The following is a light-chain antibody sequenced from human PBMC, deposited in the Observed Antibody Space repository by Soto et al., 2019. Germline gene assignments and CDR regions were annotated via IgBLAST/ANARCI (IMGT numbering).Light chain of an antibody. J-gene: IGKJ1*01. CDR3: QQYNSYSPWT. CDR1: QGISSS. Sequence: IQLTQSPSSLSASVGDRVTITCRASQGISSSLAWYQQKPGKAPKLLIYAASSLQSRVPSRFSGSGSGTEFTLTISSLQPDDFATYYCQQYNSYSPWTFGQGTKVDIK. CDR2: AAS. V-gene: IGKV1-9*01.